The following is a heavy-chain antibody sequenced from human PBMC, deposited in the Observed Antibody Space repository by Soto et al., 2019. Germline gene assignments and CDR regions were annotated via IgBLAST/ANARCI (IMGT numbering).Heavy chain of an antibody. CDR2: IIPIFGTG. V-gene: IGHV1-69*12. D-gene: IGHD3-3*01. J-gene: IGHJ4*02. Sequence: QVQLVQSGAEVKKPGSSVKVSCKASGGTFSSYAISWVRQAPGQGLEWMGGIIPIFGTGNYAQKFQGRVTIAADESTSTAYMELSSLRSEDTAVYYCARVRVRFLEWLGSEGWGQGTLVTVSS. CDR3: ARVRVRFLEWLGSEG. CDR1: GGTFSSYA.